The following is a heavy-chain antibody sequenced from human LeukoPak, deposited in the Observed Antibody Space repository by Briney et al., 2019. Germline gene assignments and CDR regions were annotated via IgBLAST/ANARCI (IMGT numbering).Heavy chain of an antibody. Sequence: GGSLRLSCAASGFTFSIYDMSWVRQAPGKGLEWVSSVSDTDGSTYYADSVKGRFTISRDNSKNTLYLQMNSLRAEDTALYYCAKDRPMKDYYDSSGLYYFDYWGQGTLVTVSS. CDR2: VSDTDGST. CDR3: AKDRPMKDYYDSSGLYYFDY. CDR1: GFTFSIYD. J-gene: IGHJ4*02. V-gene: IGHV3-23*01. D-gene: IGHD3-22*01.